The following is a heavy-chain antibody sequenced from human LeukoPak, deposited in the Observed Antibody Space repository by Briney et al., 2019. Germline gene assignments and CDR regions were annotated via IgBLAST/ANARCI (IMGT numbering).Heavy chain of an antibody. Sequence: GGSLRLSCAASGFTFNSYSMNWVRQAPGQGLEWVSSISSSSSYIYYADSVKGRFTISRDNAKNTLYLQMNSLRAEDTAVYYCARLESGSLYYCGWGTRATVSS. D-gene: IGHD5-12*01. J-gene: IGHJ4*02. CDR3: ARLESGSLYY. V-gene: IGHV3-21*01. CDR1: GFTFNSYS. CDR2: ISSSSSYI.